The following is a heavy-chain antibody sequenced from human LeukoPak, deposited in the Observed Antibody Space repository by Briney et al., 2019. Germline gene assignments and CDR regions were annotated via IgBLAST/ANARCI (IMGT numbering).Heavy chain of an antibody. V-gene: IGHV4-59*11. CDR1: GGSISSHY. J-gene: IGHJ1*01. CDR3: ARGDFWSGDLIQH. CDR2: IYYSGST. D-gene: IGHD3-3*01. Sequence: SETLSLTCTVSGGSISSHYWSWIRQPPGKGLEWIGYIYYSGSTNYNPSLKSRVTISVDTSKNQFSLKLSSVTAADTAVYYCARGDFWSGDLIQHWARAPWSPSPQ.